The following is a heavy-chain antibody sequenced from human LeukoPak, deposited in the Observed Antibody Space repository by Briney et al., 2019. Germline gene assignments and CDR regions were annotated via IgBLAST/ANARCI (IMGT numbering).Heavy chain of an antibody. Sequence: ASVRVSCKVTGYTLTELSMFWVRQAPGEGLECMAGFDPENGEKIYAQKFQGRVTITTDESTSTAYMELSSLRSEDTAVYYCATRETQGGQQPWGQGTLVTVSS. J-gene: IGHJ5*02. CDR3: ATRETQGGQQP. CDR2: FDPENGEK. V-gene: IGHV1-24*01. CDR1: GYTLTELS. D-gene: IGHD6-13*01.